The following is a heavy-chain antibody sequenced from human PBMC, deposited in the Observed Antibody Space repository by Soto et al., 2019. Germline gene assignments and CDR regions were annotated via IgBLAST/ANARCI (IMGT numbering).Heavy chain of an antibody. D-gene: IGHD3-22*01. J-gene: IGHJ2*01. V-gene: IGHV3-48*03. CDR3: ARDSPYYYDSSGYSWYFDL. CDR2: ISSSGSTI. Sequence: EVQLVESGGGLVQPGGSLRLSCAASGFTFSSYEMNWVRQAPGKGLEWVSYISSSGSTIYYADSVKGRFTISRDNAKNSLYLQMTSLRAEDTAVYYCARDSPYYYDSSGYSWYFDLWGRGTLVTVSS. CDR1: GFTFSSYE.